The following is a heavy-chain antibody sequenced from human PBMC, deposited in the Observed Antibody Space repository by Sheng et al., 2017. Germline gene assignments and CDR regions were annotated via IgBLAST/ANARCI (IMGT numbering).Heavy chain of an antibody. CDR2: ISSSGSTI. Sequence: EVQLVESGGGLVQPGGSLRLSCAASGFTFSSYEMNWVRQAPGKGLEWVSYISSSGSTIYYADSVKGRFTISRDNAKNSLYLQMNSLRAEDTAVYYCARGGISGSYEPSPYYGMDVWGQGTTVTVSS. D-gene: IGHD1-26*01. J-gene: IGHJ6*02. CDR3: ARGGISGSYEPSPYYGMDV. V-gene: IGHV3-48*03. CDR1: GFTFSSYE.